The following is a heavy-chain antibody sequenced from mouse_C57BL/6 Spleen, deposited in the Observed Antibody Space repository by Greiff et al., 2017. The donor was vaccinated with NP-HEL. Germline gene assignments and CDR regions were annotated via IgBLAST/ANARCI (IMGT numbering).Heavy chain of an antibody. V-gene: IGHV1-52*01. CDR3: ARSGSSGYGAY. CDR2: IDPSDSET. CDR1: GYTFTSYW. D-gene: IGHD3-2*02. Sequence: QVQLQQPGAELVRPGSSVKLSCKASGYTFTSYWMHWVKQRPIQGLEWIGNIDPSDSETHYNQKFKDKATLTVDKSSSTAYMQLSSLTSEDSAVYYCARSGSSGYGAYWGQGTLVTVSA. J-gene: IGHJ3*01.